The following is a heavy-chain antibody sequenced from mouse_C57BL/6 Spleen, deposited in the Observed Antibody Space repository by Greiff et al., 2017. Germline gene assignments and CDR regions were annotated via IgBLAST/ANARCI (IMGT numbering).Heavy chain of an antibody. CDR1: GFNIKDSY. CDR3: TTGDYGFSYFDY. V-gene: IGHV14-1*01. Sequence: EVKLMESGAELVRPGASVKLSCTASGFNIKDSYMHWVKQRPEQGLEWIGRIDPEDGDTEYAPKFQGTATMTAYTSSNTAYLPLSSLTSEDTAVYYCTTGDYGFSYFDYWGQGTTLTVSS. CDR2: IDPEDGDT. D-gene: IGHD2-4*01. J-gene: IGHJ2*01.